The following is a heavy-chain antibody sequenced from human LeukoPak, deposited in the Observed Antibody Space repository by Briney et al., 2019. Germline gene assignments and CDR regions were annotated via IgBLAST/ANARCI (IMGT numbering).Heavy chain of an antibody. J-gene: IGHJ4*02. D-gene: IGHD3-22*01. CDR3: TRGPHYHDTTGFYYGFFM. Sequence: PGGSLRLSCAASGFTFSDSWMTWVRQIPGKGLEWVGRIKIKTDGGTTDYAAPVIGRFTISRDDSKNTLSLQMNSLQSEDTAVYYCTRGPHYHDTTGFYYGFFMWGQVTLVTVSS. V-gene: IGHV3-15*01. CDR2: IKIKTDGGTT. CDR1: GFTFSDSW.